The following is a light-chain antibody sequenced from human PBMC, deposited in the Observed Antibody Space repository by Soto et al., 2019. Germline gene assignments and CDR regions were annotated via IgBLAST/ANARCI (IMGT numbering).Light chain of an antibody. V-gene: IGKV3-15*01. J-gene: IGKJ1*01. CDR2: GAS. CDR1: QSVSSD. Sequence: VVTQSPATRSVFPGETATLSCRASQSVSSDLAWYQQRPGQAPRLLIYGASTRATGIPARFRGSGSGTEFRLTISSLRSEDFATYYCQQYNTWHPKMAFGRGTKVEIK. CDR3: QQYNTWHPKMA.